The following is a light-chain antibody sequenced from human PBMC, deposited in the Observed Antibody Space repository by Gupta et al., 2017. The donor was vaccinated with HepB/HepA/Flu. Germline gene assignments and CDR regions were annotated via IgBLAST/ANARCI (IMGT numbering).Light chain of an antibody. V-gene: IGKV3D-15*01. CDR2: GAA. CDR1: QSSSRN. Sequence: ELVMTQSPAPLSVSPGERATLSCRASQSSSRNLAWYQQTPGQPRRLLIYGAATRATGVPPRIRGSGSGTEFTLTISSLQSEDCAVYYCQQYSDWPPVTFGQGTRLEI. J-gene: IGKJ5*01. CDR3: QQYSDWPPVT.